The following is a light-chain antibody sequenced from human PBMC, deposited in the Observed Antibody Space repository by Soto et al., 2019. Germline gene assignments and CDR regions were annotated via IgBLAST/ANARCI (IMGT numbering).Light chain of an antibody. Sequence: DSQMTQSPSTLSGSVGDRVTITCRASQTISSWLAWYQQKPGKAPKLLIYKASTLKSGVPSRFSGSGSGTEFTLTISSLQPDDFATYYCHHYNTYSTFGQGTKV. V-gene: IGKV1-5*03. J-gene: IGKJ1*01. CDR3: HHYNTYST. CDR1: QTISSW. CDR2: KAS.